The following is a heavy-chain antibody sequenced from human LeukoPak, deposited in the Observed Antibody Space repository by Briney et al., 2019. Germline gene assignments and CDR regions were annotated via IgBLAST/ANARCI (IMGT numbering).Heavy chain of an antibody. CDR2: IGGSGGTT. Sequence: GGSLRLSCAASGFSIISYGMTRVRQAPGKGLEWVSAIGGSGGTTYYADSVRGRFTISRDISKNTLYLQMNSLRAEDTAVYYCAKLVAAVTAYWGQGTLVTVSS. V-gene: IGHV3-23*01. CDR1: GFSIISYG. CDR3: AKLVAAVTAY. D-gene: IGHD2-15*01. J-gene: IGHJ4*02.